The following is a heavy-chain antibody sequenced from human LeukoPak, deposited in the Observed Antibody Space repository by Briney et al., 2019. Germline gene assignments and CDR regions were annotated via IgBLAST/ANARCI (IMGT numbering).Heavy chain of an antibody. V-gene: IGHV3-48*01. CDR2: ITNSGNSK. CDR3: ARTRGSGYLTFDY. CDR1: EFTFSSYS. Sequence: LPGGSLRLSCAASEFTFSSYSMNWVRQAPGKGLEWVSYITNSGNSKSYADSVKGRFTISRDNTKNSLYLQMNGLRAEDTAVYYCARTRGSGYLTFDYWGQGILVTVSS. D-gene: IGHD3-22*01. J-gene: IGHJ4*02.